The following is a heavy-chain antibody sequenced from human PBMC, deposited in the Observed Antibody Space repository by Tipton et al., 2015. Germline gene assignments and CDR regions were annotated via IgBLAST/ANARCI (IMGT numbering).Heavy chain of an antibody. V-gene: IGHV1-18*01. CDR1: GYTFNTYA. Sequence: QSGPEVKKPGASVKVSCKASGYTFNTYAISWVRQAPGQGLEWMGWISGYNGNTDYAPKVQGRVTMTRDTSTNTGYMELRSLRSDDTAVYYCARDLAAETTDAFDIWGQGTIVTVSS. J-gene: IGHJ3*02. CDR3: ARDLAAETTDAFDI. CDR2: ISGYNGNT. D-gene: IGHD6-13*01.